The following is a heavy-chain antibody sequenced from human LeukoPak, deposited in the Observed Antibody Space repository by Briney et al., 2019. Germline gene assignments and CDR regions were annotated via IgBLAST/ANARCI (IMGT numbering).Heavy chain of an antibody. J-gene: IGHJ4*02. CDR1: GGSISSYY. D-gene: IGHD2-2*02. Sequence: SETLSLTCTVSGGSISSYYWSWIRQPAGKGLEWIGRIYTSGSTNYNPSLKSRVTMSVDTSKNQFSLKLSSVTAADTAVYYCAATHYCSSTSCHTRKLHYWGQGTLVTVSS. V-gene: IGHV4-4*07. CDR3: AATHYCSSTSCHTRKLHY. CDR2: IYTSGST.